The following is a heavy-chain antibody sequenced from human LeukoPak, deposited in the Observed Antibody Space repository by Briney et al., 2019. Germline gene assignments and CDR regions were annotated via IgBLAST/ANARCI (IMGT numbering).Heavy chain of an antibody. Sequence: ASVKVSCKASGYTFTSYYMHWVRQAPGQGLEWMGLINPTGGSTGYAQKFQGRVTMTRDMSTSTDYMELSSLRGEDTAVYYCAKDEAWGRYKDWGQGTLVTVSS. CDR1: GYTFTSYY. V-gene: IGHV1-46*01. CDR2: INPTGGST. J-gene: IGHJ1*01. CDR3: AKDEAWGRYKD. D-gene: IGHD3-16*01.